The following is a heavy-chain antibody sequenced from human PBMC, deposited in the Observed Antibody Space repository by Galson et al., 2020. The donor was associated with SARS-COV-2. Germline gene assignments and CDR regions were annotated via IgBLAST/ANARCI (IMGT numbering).Heavy chain of an antibody. J-gene: IGHJ4*02. CDR1: GDSISSSSYL. CDR2: IYYSGNT. CDR3: ARHVALYFGSGSSKNQYYFDD. Sequence: ETSETLSLTCNVSGDSISSSSYLWAWIRQPPGKGLEWIGSIYYSGNTYYNPSLKVTISVDTSKNYFSLRLSSVTAADTAVYYCARHVALYFGSGSSKNQYYFDDWGQGTLVTVSS. D-gene: IGHD3-10*01. V-gene: IGHV4-39*01.